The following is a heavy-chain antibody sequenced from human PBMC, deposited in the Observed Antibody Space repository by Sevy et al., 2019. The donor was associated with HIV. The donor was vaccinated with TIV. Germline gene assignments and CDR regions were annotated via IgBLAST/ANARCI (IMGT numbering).Heavy chain of an antibody. CDR1: GFTFDDYA. V-gene: IGHV3-9*01. Sequence: SLKISCAASGFTFDDYAMHWVRQAPGKGLEWVSGISWNSGSIGYADSVKGRFTISRDNAKNSLYLQMNSLRTEDTAVYYCAKDSGDGYNPFDYWGQGTLVTVSS. CDR3: AKDSGDGYNPFDY. D-gene: IGHD5-12*01. J-gene: IGHJ4*02. CDR2: ISWNSGSI.